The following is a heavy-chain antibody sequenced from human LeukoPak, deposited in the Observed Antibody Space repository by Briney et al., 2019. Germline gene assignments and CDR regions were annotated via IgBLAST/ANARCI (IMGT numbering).Heavy chain of an antibody. D-gene: IGHD2-15*01. Sequence: GASVKVSCKASGYTFTDYYIHWVRQAPGQGLDWIGMINTSGGSTSNAQRFQGRVFMTRDTSTSTVYMELSSLRSDDTAVYYCSRKAASGLGYWGQGTLVTVSS. J-gene: IGHJ4*02. CDR3: SRKAASGLGY. CDR2: INTSGGST. V-gene: IGHV1-46*03. CDR1: GYTFTDYY.